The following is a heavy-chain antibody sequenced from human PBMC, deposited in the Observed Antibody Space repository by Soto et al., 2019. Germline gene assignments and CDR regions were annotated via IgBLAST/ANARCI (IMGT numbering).Heavy chain of an antibody. Sequence: TLSLTCTVSGDSISSGTYYWSWVRQHPGKGLEWIGYIFYSGSTYSNPSLQSRVTISVDTSNNQFSLNLNSVTAADTAVYSCARVTSNSSGGWFDTWGHGPLVTVSS. CDR2: IFYSGST. V-gene: IGHV4-31*03. J-gene: IGHJ5*01. CDR3: ARVTSNSSGGWFDT. CDR1: GDSISSGTYY. D-gene: IGHD6-6*01.